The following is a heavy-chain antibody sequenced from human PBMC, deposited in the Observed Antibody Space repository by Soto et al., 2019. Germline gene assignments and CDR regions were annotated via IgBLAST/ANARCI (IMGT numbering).Heavy chain of an antibody. D-gene: IGHD3-22*01. CDR3: AREGSGYYYSFDY. V-gene: IGHV1-69*13. J-gene: IGHJ4*02. CDR2: IIPIFGTA. CDR1: GGTFSSYA. Sequence: SVKVSCKASGGTFSSYAISWVRQAPGQGLEWMGGIIPIFGTANYAQKFQGRVTITADESTSTAYMELSSLRSEDTAVYYCAREGSGYYYSFDYWGQGTLVTVSS.